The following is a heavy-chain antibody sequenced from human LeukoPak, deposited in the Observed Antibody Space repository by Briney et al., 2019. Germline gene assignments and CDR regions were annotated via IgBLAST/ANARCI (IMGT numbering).Heavy chain of an antibody. CDR2: IIPIFGTA. D-gene: IGHD4-23*01. J-gene: IGHJ4*02. CDR3: ARYRATYGGNSFDY. Sequence: ASVKVSCKASGGTFSSCAISWVRQAPGQGLEWMGGIIPIFGTANYAQKFQGRVTITTDESTSTAYMELSSLRSEDTAVYYCARYRATYGGNSFDYWGQGTLVTVSS. V-gene: IGHV1-69*05. CDR1: GGTFSSCA.